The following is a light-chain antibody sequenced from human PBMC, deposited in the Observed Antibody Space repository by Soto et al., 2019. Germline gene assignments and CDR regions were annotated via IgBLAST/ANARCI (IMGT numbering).Light chain of an antibody. Sequence: QSVLTQPPSVSGAPGQRVSISCTGSSSNIGARFDVHWYQQVPGAAPKLLISGNNYRPSGVPARFSGSKSGTSASLVITGLQAEDEADYYCSSYASGSTWVFGGGTKLTVL. J-gene: IGLJ3*02. CDR3: SSYASGSTWV. CDR2: GNN. CDR1: SSNIGARFD. V-gene: IGLV1-40*01.